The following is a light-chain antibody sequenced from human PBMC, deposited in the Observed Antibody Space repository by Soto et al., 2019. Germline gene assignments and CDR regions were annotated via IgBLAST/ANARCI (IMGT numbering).Light chain of an antibody. CDR3: CSYAGSSL. J-gene: IGLJ2*01. V-gene: IGLV2-23*01. CDR2: EGS. CDR1: SSDVGSYNL. Sequence: QSALTQPASVSGSPGQSITISCTGTSSDVGSYNLVSWYQQHPGKAPKLMIYEGSKRPSGVSNRFSGSKSGNTASLTSSGLQAEDEADYYCCSYAGSSLFGGGTKVTVL.